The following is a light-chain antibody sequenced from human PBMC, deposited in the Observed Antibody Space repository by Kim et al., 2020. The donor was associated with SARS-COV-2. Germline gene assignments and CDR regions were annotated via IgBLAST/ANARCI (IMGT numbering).Light chain of an antibody. Sequence: LSPGERATLSCRASQSVRSYFAWYQQKSGQPPRLLIYEAVNRASGVPGRFSASGSGTDFTLNISSLEPEDFAVYYCQQRYSWPVTFGQGTRLEIK. V-gene: IGKV3-11*01. CDR2: EAV. J-gene: IGKJ5*01. CDR1: QSVRSY. CDR3: QQRYSWPVT.